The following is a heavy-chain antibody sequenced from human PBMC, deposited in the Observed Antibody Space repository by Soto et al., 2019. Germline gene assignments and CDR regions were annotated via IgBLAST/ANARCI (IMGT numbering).Heavy chain of an antibody. CDR1: GFTIRNYA. V-gene: IGHV3-23*01. CDR3: KGSWT. D-gene: IGHD5-12*01. CDR2: ISGSSDRT. Sequence: EVQVLESGGDLVQPGGSLRLSCAASGFTIRNYAMSWVRQAPGKALEWVSGISGSSDRTYYADSVKGRFTISKDTSSNTLYLQMNSLRVEDTAVYHCKGSWTWGQGTMVTVSS. J-gene: IGHJ3*01.